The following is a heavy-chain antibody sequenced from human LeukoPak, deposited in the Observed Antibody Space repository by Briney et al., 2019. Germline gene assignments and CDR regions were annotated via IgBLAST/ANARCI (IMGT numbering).Heavy chain of an antibody. D-gene: IGHD3-22*01. V-gene: IGHV3-9*01. J-gene: IGHJ4*02. CDR2: ISWNSGRR. Sequence: GGSLRLSCAASGFMFDDYAMHWVRQAPGKGLEWVSGISWNSGRRGYADSVKGRFTISRDNAKNSLYLQMNSLRAEDTALHYCAKWTSYYYDSSGYFDYWGQGTLVTVSS. CDR3: AKWTSYYYDSSGYFDY. CDR1: GFMFDDYA.